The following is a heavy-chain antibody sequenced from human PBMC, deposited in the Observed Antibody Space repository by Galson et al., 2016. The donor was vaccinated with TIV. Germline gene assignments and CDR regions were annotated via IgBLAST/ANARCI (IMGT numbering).Heavy chain of an antibody. Sequence: ETLSLTCAVSGYSIKSGYFWGWIRQPPGKGLQWIGSIYESGTTYSHPSLKSRLTMSVDTSKNHFSLKLSSVTAADTAVYYCATTWYDFWSDRSAMDVWGQGTTVTVSS. D-gene: IGHD3-3*01. CDR3: ATTWYDFWSDRSAMDV. J-gene: IGHJ6*02. V-gene: IGHV4-38-2*01. CDR1: GYSIKSGYF. CDR2: IYESGTT.